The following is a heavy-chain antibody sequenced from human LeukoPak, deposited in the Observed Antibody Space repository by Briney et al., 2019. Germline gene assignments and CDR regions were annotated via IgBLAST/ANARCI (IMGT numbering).Heavy chain of an antibody. D-gene: IGHD6-19*01. V-gene: IGHV1-2*02. CDR1: GYSFSGYY. CDR3: AREVRTYSSGWTLYLDY. Sequence: ASVKVSCEASGYSFSGYYIHWVRQAPGQGLEWMGCISPNSDDTKYAQKFRRRVTLTRDTSISTAYMDLSSLRSDDTAVYYCAREVRTYSSGWTLYLDYWGQGTLVTVSS. J-gene: IGHJ4*02. CDR2: ISPNSDDT.